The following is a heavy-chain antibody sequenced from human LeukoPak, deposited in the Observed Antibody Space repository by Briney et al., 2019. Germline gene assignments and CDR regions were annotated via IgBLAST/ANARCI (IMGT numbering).Heavy chain of an antibody. CDR1: GFTFSPYA. CDR2: ISGDNPGT. D-gene: IGHD2-15*01. Sequence: QSGGSLRLSCEASGFTFSPYAMSWLRHTPGKGLEWVAAISGDNPGTYHASSVRGRFTISRDNSKNTVHLQMNGLRAEDAAIYYCAKASVGHCSGAFCYHFDSWGQGTLVTVSS. CDR3: AKASVGHCSGAFCYHFDS. V-gene: IGHV3-23*01. J-gene: IGHJ4*02.